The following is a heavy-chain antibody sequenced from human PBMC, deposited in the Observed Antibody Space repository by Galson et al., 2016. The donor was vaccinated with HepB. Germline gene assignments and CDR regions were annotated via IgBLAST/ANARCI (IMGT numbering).Heavy chain of an antibody. V-gene: IGHV3-30*03. Sequence: SLRLSCAASGFTFRNYGIHWVRQAPGKGLEWVAIISDDGSDKYYGDSLEGRFAISRDNSKNTLSLQMNSLRIEDTAVYYCARGLYTYETSGNSFWYFDLWGRGTLVTVSS. D-gene: IGHD5-12*01. CDR1: GFTFRNYG. CDR3: ARGLYTYETSGNSFWYFDL. CDR2: ISDDGSDK. J-gene: IGHJ2*01.